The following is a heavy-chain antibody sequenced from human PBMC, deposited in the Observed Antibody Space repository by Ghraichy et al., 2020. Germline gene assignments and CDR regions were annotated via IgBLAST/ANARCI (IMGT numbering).Heavy chain of an antibody. D-gene: IGHD3-10*01. V-gene: IGHV3-11*01. CDR3: ARDRQGLRYDYNGMDV. CDR2: ISSSGRTI. J-gene: IGHJ6*02. Sequence: GGSLRLSCAASGFTLSDYYMSWIRQAPGKGLEWVSYISSSGRTIYYADSVKGRFTISMDNAKNSLHLQMNSLRVEDTAVYYCARDRQGLRYDYNGMDVWGQGTTVTVSS. CDR1: GFTLSDYY.